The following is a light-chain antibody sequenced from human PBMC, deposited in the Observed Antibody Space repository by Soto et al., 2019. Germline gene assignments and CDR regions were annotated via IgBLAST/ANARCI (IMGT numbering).Light chain of an antibody. Sequence: QSALTQPASVSGSPGQSITISCTGTSSDVGGYNYVSWYQQHPGKAPKLMISEVSNRPSGVSHRFSGSRAGNTASLTISGLQADDEADYYCSSYTSSTSYVFGTGTKLTVL. CDR3: SSYTSSTSYV. V-gene: IGLV2-14*01. J-gene: IGLJ1*01. CDR2: EVS. CDR1: SSDVGGYNY.